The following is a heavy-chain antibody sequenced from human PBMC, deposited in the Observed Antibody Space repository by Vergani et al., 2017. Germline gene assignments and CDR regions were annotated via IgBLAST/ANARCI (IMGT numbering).Heavy chain of an antibody. Sequence: QVQLQQWGGGLLKPSETLSLTCVVNGGSFTSYHWTWIRQSPGEGLEWVGDIDHTGRPEYNPSLKIRLTMSVDKSRNQFSLTLNSVTATDTAIYFCARVNTETNGQLYYYYYMYVWVQGTAVTVS. CDR1: GGSFTSYH. CDR3: ARVNTETNGQLYYYYYMYV. D-gene: IGHD4-11*01. V-gene: IGHV4-34*01. CDR2: IDHTGRP. J-gene: IGHJ6*03.